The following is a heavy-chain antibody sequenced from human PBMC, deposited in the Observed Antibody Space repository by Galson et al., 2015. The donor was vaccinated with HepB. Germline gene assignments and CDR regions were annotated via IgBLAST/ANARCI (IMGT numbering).Heavy chain of an antibody. J-gene: IGHJ4*02. CDR1: GYTFTGYY. Sequence: SVKVSCKASGYTFTGYYMHWVRQAPGQGLEWMGRINPNSGGTNYAQKFQGRVTMTRDTSISTAYMELSRLRSDDTAVYYCARKTTNFFDFYFDYWSQGTLVTVSS. CDR2: INPNSGGT. CDR3: ARKTTNFFDFYFDY. D-gene: IGHD1-1*01. V-gene: IGHV1-2*06.